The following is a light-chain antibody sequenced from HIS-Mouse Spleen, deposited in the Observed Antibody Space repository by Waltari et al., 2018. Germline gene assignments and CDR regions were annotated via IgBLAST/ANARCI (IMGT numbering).Light chain of an antibody. CDR1: ALPKKT. V-gene: IGLV3-10*01. J-gene: IGLJ2*01. Sequence: SYELTQPPSVSVSPGQPARIPSSGDALPKKTAYWYQQKSGQAPVLVIYEDSKRPSGIPERFSGSSSGTMATLTISGAQVEDEADYYCYSTDSSGNHRVFGGGTKLTVL. CDR2: EDS. CDR3: YSTDSSGNHRV.